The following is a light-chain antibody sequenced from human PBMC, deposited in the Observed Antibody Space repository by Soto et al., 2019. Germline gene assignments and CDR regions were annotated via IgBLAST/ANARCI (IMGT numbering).Light chain of an antibody. Sequence: QSVLTQPPSASGTPGQRVTISCSGSSSNIGNNYVYWYQQHPGRAPKLILYEVNKRPSGVPDRFSGSKSGNTASLTVSGLQAEDEAHYYCCSYADSGNFVFGTGTKVTVL. J-gene: IGLJ1*01. CDR2: EVN. V-gene: IGLV2-8*01. CDR3: CSYADSGNFV. CDR1: SSNIGNNY.